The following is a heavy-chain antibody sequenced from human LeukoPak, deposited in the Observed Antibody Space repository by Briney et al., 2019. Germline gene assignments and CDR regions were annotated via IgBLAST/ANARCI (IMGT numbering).Heavy chain of an antibody. D-gene: IGHD3-16*02. CDR2: IITSGSST. V-gene: IGHV3-23*01. J-gene: IGHJ4*02. Sequence: GGSLRLSCAASGFTFSSYAMSWVRQAPVQGLEWVSAIITSGSSTYYADSVKGRFPISRDNSKNTLYLQMNSLRVEDTAVYYCAIPGPSYRRFDHWGQGTLVTVSS. CDR3: AIPGPSYRRFDH. CDR1: GFTFSSYA.